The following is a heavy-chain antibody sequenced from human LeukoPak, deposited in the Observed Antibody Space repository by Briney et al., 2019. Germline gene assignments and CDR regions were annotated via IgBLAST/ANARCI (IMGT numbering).Heavy chain of an antibody. Sequence: GGSLRLSCAASGFTFSNYEMNWVRQAPGKGLEWISHISNFGDIIHYADSVEGRFTISRDNAKNSLYLQMNSLRAEDTAIYYCATYRQVLLPFESWGQGTLVTVSS. D-gene: IGHD2-8*02. CDR1: GFTFSNYE. CDR3: ATYRQVLLPFES. J-gene: IGHJ4*02. V-gene: IGHV3-48*03. CDR2: ISNFGDII.